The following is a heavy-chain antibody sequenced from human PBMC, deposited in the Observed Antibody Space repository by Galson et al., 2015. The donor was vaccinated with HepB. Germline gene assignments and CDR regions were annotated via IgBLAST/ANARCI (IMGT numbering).Heavy chain of an antibody. Sequence: SVKVSCKASGYTFTSYYMHWVRQAPGQGLEWMGIINPSVGSTSYAQKFQGRVTMTRGTSTSTVYMELSSLRSEDTAVYYCARDEDTAMGVLDVWGKGTTVTVSS. J-gene: IGHJ6*04. CDR2: INPSVGST. V-gene: IGHV1-46*01. CDR3: ARDEDTAMGVLDV. CDR1: GYTFTSYY. D-gene: IGHD5-18*01.